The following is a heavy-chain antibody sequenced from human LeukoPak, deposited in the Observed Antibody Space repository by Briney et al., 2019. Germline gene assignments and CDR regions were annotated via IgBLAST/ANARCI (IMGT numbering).Heavy chain of an antibody. CDR2: IYSGGST. Sequence: GGSLRLSCAASGFTFSNAWMSWVRQAPGKGLEWVSVIYSGGSTYYADSVKGRFTISRDNSKNTLYLQMNSLRAEDTAVYYCAREETGIAAAGPFDYWGQGTLVTVSS. V-gene: IGHV3-66*02. D-gene: IGHD6-13*01. J-gene: IGHJ4*02. CDR3: AREETGIAAAGPFDY. CDR1: GFTFSNAW.